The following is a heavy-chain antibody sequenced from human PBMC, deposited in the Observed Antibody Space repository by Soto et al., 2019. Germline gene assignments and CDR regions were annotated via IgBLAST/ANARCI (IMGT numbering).Heavy chain of an antibody. Sequence: EVHLVESGGGLVQPGGSLRLSCAASGFTFSTYSMNWVRQAPGKGLEWVSYISSTSSTIYYADSVKGRFTISRDNAKNSLYLQMNSLRDEDTAVYYCARVGLPGTTAVMVNQHWDQGTLVTVSS. CDR3: ARVGLPGTTAVMVNQH. V-gene: IGHV3-48*02. D-gene: IGHD4-17*01. CDR1: GFTFSTYS. CDR2: ISSTSSTI. J-gene: IGHJ1*01.